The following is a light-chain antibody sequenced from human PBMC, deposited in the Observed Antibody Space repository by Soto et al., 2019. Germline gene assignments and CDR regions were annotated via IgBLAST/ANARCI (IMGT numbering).Light chain of an antibody. CDR2: YDD. V-gene: IGLV1-36*01. CDR1: RSNIGDNP. CDR3: AAWDASLNGVV. J-gene: IGLJ2*01. Sequence: QSVLTQPPSVSETPGQRVTISCSGSRSNIGDNPVNWYQHLPGKAPKLLITYDDLIPSGVSARFSGSKSGTSASLAISGIQYEEEADYYCAAWDASLNGVVFGGGTKLTVL.